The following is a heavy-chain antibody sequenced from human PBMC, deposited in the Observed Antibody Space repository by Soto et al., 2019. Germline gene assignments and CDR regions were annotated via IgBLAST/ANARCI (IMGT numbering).Heavy chain of an antibody. CDR2: ISAYNGNT. CDR1: GYTFTSYG. Sequence: AASVKVSCKASGYTFTSYGISWVRQAPGQGLEWMGWISAYNGNTNYAQKLQGRVTMTTDTSTSTAYMELRSLRSDDTAVYYCIIAVAGMHDYWGQGTLVTVSS. CDR3: IIAVAGMHDY. D-gene: IGHD6-19*01. V-gene: IGHV1-18*01. J-gene: IGHJ4*02.